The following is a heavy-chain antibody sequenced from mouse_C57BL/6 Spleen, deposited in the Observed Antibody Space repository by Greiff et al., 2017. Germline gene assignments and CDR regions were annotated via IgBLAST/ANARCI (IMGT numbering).Heavy chain of an antibody. CDR2: ISDGGSYT. Sequence: EVHLVESGGGLVKPGGSLKLSCAASGFTFSSYAMSWVRQTPEKRLEWVATISDGGSYTYYPDNVKGRFTISRDNAKNNLYLQMSHLKSEDTAMYYCASGGAWFAYWGQGTLVTVSA. CDR1: GFTFSSYA. V-gene: IGHV5-4*01. J-gene: IGHJ3*01. CDR3: ASGGAWFAY.